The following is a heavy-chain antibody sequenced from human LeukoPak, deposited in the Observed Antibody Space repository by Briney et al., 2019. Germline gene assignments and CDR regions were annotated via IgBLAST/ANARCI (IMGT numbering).Heavy chain of an antibody. CDR2: FHYSGST. Sequence: SETLSLTCTVSGYSISSAYYWGWIRQSPGKGLEWIGSFHYSGSTSYNPSLRSRVTMSIDKSKDQFSLNLNSVTAADTALYFCAKDLGSNPGYWGQGTLVIVSS. J-gene: IGHJ4*02. CDR1: GYSISSAYY. V-gene: IGHV4-38-2*02. D-gene: IGHD2-2*01. CDR3: AKDLGSNPGY.